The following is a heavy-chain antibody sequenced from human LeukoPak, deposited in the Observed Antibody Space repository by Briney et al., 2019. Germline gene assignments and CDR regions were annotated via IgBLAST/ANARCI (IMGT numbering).Heavy chain of an antibody. D-gene: IGHD3-22*01. Sequence: GGSLRLSCAASGFTFSDHYMDWVRQAPGKGLEWVGRIRKKVHSYTTEYAASVKGRFIIPRDDSKNSLYLQMSSLKTEDTAVYYCVKDRYDSSGHHYSDFWGQGTLVTVSS. CDR3: VKDRYDSSGHHYSDF. V-gene: IGHV3-72*01. CDR1: GFTFSDHY. CDR2: IRKKVHSYTT. J-gene: IGHJ4*02.